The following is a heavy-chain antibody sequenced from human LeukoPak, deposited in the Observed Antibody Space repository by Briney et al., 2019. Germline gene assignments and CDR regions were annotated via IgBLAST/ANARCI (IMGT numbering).Heavy chain of an antibody. V-gene: IGHV1-2*02. CDR3: AGQTRQLLSMIGGAFDI. J-gene: IGHJ3*02. CDR1: GYTFTDYY. Sequence: ASVKVSCKASGYTFTDYYIHWVRQAPGQGLEWMGWINPNSGGTNYAQNFQGRVAMTRDTSISTAYMELSRLRSDDTAVYYCAGQTRQLLSMIGGAFDIWGQETMVTVSS. D-gene: IGHD3-22*01. CDR2: INPNSGGT.